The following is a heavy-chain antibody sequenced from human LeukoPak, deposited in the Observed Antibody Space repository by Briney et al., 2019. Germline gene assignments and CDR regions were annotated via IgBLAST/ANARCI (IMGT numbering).Heavy chain of an antibody. V-gene: IGHV4-59*12. CDR2: IYYSGST. D-gene: IGHD6-13*01. CDR3: ATERLAAANSDDAFDI. CDR1: GGSISSYY. J-gene: IGHJ3*02. Sequence: SETLSLTCTVSGGSISSYYWSWIRQPPGKGLEWIGYIYYSGSTNYNPSLKSRVTISVDTSKNQFSLKLSSVTAADTAVYYCATERLAAANSDDAFDIWGQGTMVTVSS.